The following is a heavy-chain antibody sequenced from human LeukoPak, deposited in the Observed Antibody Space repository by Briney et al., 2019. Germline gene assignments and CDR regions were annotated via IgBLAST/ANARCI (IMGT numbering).Heavy chain of an antibody. D-gene: IGHD3-10*01. V-gene: IGHV1-18*01. Sequence: ASVKVSCKASGGTFRSYAINWVRQASGQGLEWMGWISAYNGNTNYAQKLQGRVTMTTDTSTSTAYMELRSLRSDDTAVYHCARGSILLWLGELHYYMDVWGKGTTVTISS. CDR1: GGTFRSYA. CDR2: ISAYNGNT. J-gene: IGHJ6*03. CDR3: ARGSILLWLGELHYYMDV.